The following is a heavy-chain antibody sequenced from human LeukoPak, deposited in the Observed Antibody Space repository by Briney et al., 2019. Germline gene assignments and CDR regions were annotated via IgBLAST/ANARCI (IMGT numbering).Heavy chain of an antibody. Sequence: ASVKVSCKASGGTFSSYAISWVRQAPGQVLEWMGRIIPILGTANYAQKFQGRVTITADKSTSTAYMELSSLRSEDTAVYYCAREIRLVVLYWFDPWGQGTLATVSS. D-gene: IGHD2-2*01. CDR1: GGTFSSYA. V-gene: IGHV1-69*04. CDR2: IIPILGTA. J-gene: IGHJ5*02. CDR3: AREIRLVVLYWFDP.